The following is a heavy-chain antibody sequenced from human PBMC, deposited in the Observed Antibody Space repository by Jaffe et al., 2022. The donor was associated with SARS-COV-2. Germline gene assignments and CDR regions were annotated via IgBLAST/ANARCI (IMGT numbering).Heavy chain of an antibody. CDR1: GDSISSYS. CDR3: AREGFFDYLSLGSDKYYFYALDV. Sequence: QVQLQESGPGLVKPSETLSLTCTVSGDSISSYSWNWIRQSPGKGLEWIGYTSYSGSTNYNPSLKSRVTISIDTSKNQFSLKLSSVTAADTAVYFCAREGFFDYLSLGSDKYYFYALDVWGQGTTVTISS. CDR2: TSYSGST. D-gene: IGHD3-9*01. V-gene: IGHV4-59*01. J-gene: IGHJ6*02.